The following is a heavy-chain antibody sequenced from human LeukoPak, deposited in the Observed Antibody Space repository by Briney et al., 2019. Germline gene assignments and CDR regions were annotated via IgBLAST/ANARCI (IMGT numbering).Heavy chain of an antibody. CDR3: ARGRVAVANAFDI. J-gene: IGHJ3*02. V-gene: IGHV3-23*01. CDR2: ISGSGGST. D-gene: IGHD6-19*01. Sequence: GGSLRLSCAASGFTFSSYAMSWVRQAPGKGLEWVSAISGSGGSTYYADSVKGRFTISRDNSKNTLYLRMNSLRAEDTAVYYCARGRVAVANAFDIWGQGTMVTVSS. CDR1: GFTFSSYA.